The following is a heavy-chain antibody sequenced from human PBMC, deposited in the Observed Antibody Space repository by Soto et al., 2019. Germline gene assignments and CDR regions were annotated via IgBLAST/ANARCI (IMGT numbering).Heavy chain of an antibody. CDR1: GGSISSGGYY. J-gene: IGHJ5*02. CDR3: ARSVFP. V-gene: IGHV4-31*01. Sequence: QVQLQESGPGLVKPSQTLSLTCTVSGGSISSGGYYWSWIRQHPGKGREWIGYIYYSGSTNYTPSLXSXLTISVDTSKNQFSLKLRSVTAADTAVYYCARSVFPWGQGTLVTVSS. CDR2: IYYSGST.